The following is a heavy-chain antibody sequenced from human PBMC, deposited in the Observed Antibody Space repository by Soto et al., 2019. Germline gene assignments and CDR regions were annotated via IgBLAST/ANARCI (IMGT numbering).Heavy chain of an antibody. D-gene: IGHD3-16*02. J-gene: IGHJ3*02. CDR2: INPNSGGT. CDR1: GYTFTGYY. CDR3: AREHMITFVGVIVHDAFDI. Sequence: GASVKVSCKASGYTFTGYYMHWVRQAPGQGLEWMGWINPNSGGTNYAQKFQGWVTMTRDTSISTAYMELSRLRSDDTAVYYCAREHMITFVGVIVHDAFDIWGQGTMVTVSS. V-gene: IGHV1-2*04.